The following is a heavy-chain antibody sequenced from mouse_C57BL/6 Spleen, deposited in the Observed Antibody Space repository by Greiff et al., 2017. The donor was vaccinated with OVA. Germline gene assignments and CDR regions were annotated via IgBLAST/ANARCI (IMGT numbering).Heavy chain of an antibody. V-gene: IGHV1-82*01. CDR1: GYAFSSSW. CDR3: ARGSKGDFDY. Sequence: QVQLQQSGPELVKPGASVKISCKASGYAFSSSWMNWVKQRPGKGLEWIGRIYPGDGDTKYNGKFKGKATLTADKSSSTAYMQLSSLTSEDSAVYFCARGSKGDFDYWGQGTTLTVSS. J-gene: IGHJ2*01. D-gene: IGHD1-3*01. CDR2: IYPGDGDT.